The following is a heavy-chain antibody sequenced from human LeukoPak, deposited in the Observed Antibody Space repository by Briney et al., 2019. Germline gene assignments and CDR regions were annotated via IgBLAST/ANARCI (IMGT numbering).Heavy chain of an antibody. Sequence: PSETLFLTCTVSGGSISSSSYYWGWIRQPPGKGLEWIGSIYYSGSTYYNPSLKSRVTISVDTSKNQFSLKLSSVTAADTAVYYCARDYDSSGYSYYWGQGTLVTVSS. CDR1: GGSISSSSYY. D-gene: IGHD3-22*01. V-gene: IGHV4-39*01. CDR3: ARDYDSSGYSYY. CDR2: IYYSGST. J-gene: IGHJ4*02.